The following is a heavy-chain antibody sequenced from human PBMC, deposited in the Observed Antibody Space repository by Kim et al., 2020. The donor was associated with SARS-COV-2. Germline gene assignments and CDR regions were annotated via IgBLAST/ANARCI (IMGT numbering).Heavy chain of an antibody. V-gene: IGHV4-34*01. CDR3: ARGRGGISMVVMIITAAEYYFAF. CDR2: IDHRGST. CDR1: GESFSDFS. J-gene: IGHJ4*02. D-gene: IGHD3-22*01. Sequence: SETLSLTCAVYGESFSDFSWSWIRQSPGKGLEWIGDIDHRGSTNYNPSLKSRLSISVDTSKNQFSLRLASVTAADTAVYYCARGRGGISMVVMIITAAEYYFAFWGRGSRVTVSS.